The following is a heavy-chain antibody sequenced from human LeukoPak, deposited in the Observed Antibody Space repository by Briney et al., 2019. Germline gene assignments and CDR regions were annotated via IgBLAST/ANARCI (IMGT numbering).Heavy chain of an antibody. CDR1: GYTFTSYD. D-gene: IGHD5/OR15-5a*01. J-gene: IGHJ3*02. V-gene: IGHV5-51*01. Sequence: ASVKVSCKASGYTFTSYDINWVRQATGQGLEWMGIIYPGDSDTRYSPSFQGQVTISADKSISTAYLQWSSLKASDSAMYYCARQLPGVSSAFDIWGQGTMVITVSS. CDR2: IYPGDSDT. CDR3: ARQLPGVSSAFDI.